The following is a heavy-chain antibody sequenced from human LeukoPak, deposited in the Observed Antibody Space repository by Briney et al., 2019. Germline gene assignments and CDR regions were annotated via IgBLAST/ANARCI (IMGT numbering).Heavy chain of an antibody. CDR3: ARDRYYYDSSGYYLLDY. CDR2: IYTSGST. CDR1: GVSISSYY. D-gene: IGHD3-22*01. J-gene: IGHJ4*02. V-gene: IGHV4-4*07. Sequence: PSETLSLTCTVSGVSISSYYWSWIRQPAGKGLEWIGRIYTSGSTNYNPSLKSRVPMSVDTSKNQFSLKLSSVTAADTAVYYCARDRYYYDSSGYYLLDYWGQGTLVTVSS.